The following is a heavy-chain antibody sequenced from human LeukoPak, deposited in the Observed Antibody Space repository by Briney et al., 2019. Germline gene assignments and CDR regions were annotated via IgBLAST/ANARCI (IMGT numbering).Heavy chain of an antibody. V-gene: IGHV1-69*13. Sequence: ASVKVSCKASGGTFSSYAISWVRQAPGQGLERMGGIIPIFGTANYAQKFQGRVTITADESTSTAYMELSSLRSEDTAVYYCARDDDILTGLYGMDVWGQGTTVTVSS. D-gene: IGHD3-9*01. CDR1: GGTFSSYA. CDR3: ARDDDILTGLYGMDV. CDR2: IIPIFGTA. J-gene: IGHJ6*02.